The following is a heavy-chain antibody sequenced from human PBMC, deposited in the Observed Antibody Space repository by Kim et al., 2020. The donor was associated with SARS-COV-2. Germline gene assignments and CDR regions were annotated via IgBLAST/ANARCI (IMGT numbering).Heavy chain of an antibody. J-gene: IGHJ6*02. CDR3: ARLGALPYYYYGMDV. V-gene: IGHV1-69*02. CDR2: IIPILGIA. CDR1: GGTFSSYT. D-gene: IGHD1-26*01. Sequence: SVKVSCKASGGTFSSYTISWVRQAPGQGLEWMGRIIPILGIANYAQKFQGRVTITADKSTSTAYMELSSLRSEDTAVYYCARLGALPYYYYGMDVWGQGTTVTVSS.